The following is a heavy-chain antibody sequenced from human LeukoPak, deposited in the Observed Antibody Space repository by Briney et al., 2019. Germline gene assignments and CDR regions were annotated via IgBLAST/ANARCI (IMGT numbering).Heavy chain of an antibody. Sequence: SETLSLTCTVSGGSISSHYWSWIRQPPGKGLEWIGYIYYSGSTNYNPSLKSRVTISVDTSRNQFSLKLSSVTAADTAVYYCARDRMTTVDPVLDYYYMDVWGKGTTVTVSS. J-gene: IGHJ6*03. CDR1: GGSISSHY. V-gene: IGHV4-59*11. CDR2: IYYSGST. D-gene: IGHD4-11*01. CDR3: ARDRMTTVDPVLDYYYMDV.